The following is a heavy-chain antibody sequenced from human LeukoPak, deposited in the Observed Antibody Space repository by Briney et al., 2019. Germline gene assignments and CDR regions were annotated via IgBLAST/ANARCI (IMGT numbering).Heavy chain of an antibody. D-gene: IGHD3-9*01. V-gene: IGHV1-2*02. CDR2: MNPKSGGT. J-gene: IGHJ4*02. Sequence: ASVKVSCKASGYTFAGYYVHWVRQAPGQGLEWMGWMNPKSGGTNYAQKFEARVTMNRDTSISTAYMELSRLRFDDTAVYYCARSPDILTGEKFDYWGQGTLVTVSS. CDR3: ARSPDILTGEKFDY. CDR1: GYTFAGYY.